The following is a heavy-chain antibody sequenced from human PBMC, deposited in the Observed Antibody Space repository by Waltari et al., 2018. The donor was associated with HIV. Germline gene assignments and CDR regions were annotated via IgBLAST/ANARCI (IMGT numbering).Heavy chain of an antibody. CDR1: GYSFNTHG. CDR2: ISVKDGRT. V-gene: IGHV1-18*04. Sequence: QIQLLQSGAEVKKPGAPVRVSCKASGYSFNTHGITWVRQAPGQGLEWIGWISVKDGRTNSAQNLQGRVTMTSDPSTSTVYMELRTLRSDDTAVYYCAIGSWGEVSFGYWGQGTLVTVSS. J-gene: IGHJ4*02. D-gene: IGHD3-16*02. CDR3: AIGSWGEVSFGY.